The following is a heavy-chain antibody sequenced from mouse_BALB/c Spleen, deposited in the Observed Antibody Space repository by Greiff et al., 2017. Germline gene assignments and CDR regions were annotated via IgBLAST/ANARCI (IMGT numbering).Heavy chain of an antibody. J-gene: IGHJ2*01. Sequence: EVMLVESGGGLVKPGGSLKLSCAASGFTFSSYTMSWVRQTPEKRLEWVATISSGGSYTYYPDSVKGRFTISRDNAKNTLYLQMSSLKSEDTAMYYCTRGNGGDYWGQGTTLTVSS. CDR2: ISSGGSYT. CDR1: GFTFSSYT. CDR3: TRGNGGDY. V-gene: IGHV5-6-4*01. D-gene: IGHD1-1*01.